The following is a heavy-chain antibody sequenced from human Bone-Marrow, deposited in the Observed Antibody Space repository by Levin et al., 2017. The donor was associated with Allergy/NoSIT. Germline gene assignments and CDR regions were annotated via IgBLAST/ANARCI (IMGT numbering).Heavy chain of an antibody. CDR3: ARDFYDSSGNYDGDY. D-gene: IGHD3-22*01. V-gene: IGHV3-11*01. Sequence: GGSLRLSCAASGFTFSDYYMSWIRQAPGKGLEWVAHISGSRRTVDYADSVKGRFTVSRDNAKNTLYLEMTSLRAEDTAVYHCARDFYDSSGNYDGDYWGQGTLVTVSS. CDR1: GFTFSDYY. CDR2: ISGSRRTV. J-gene: IGHJ4*02.